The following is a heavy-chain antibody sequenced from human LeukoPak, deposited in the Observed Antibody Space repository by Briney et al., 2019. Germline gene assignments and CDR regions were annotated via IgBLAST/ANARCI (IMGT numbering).Heavy chain of an antibody. CDR1: GFTFSSYG. J-gene: IGHJ4*02. D-gene: IGHD2-15*01. V-gene: IGHV3-30*02. Sequence: GGSLRLSCAASGFTFSSYGMHWVRQAPGKGLEWVSFIRYDGSNEYYADSVRGRFTISRDNSKNSLYLQMNSLRAEDTAVYYCARDLEEYCSGGSCSLFDYWGQGTLVTVSS. CDR3: ARDLEEYCSGGSCSLFDY. CDR2: IRYDGSNE.